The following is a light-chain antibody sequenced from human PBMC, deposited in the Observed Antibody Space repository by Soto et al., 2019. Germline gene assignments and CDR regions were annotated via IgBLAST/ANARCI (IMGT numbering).Light chain of an antibody. V-gene: IGLV1-44*01. Sequence: QSVLTQPPSASGTPGQRCTISCSGRSSNIGSSSVNWYQQLPGTAPKLLIYNNNQWPSWVPDRSLSSKSVTSASLAISGLQSAYLSDYYCAAWDVTLILLPVIGT. CDR1: SSNIGSSS. J-gene: IGLJ1*01. CDR3: AAWDVTLILLPV. CDR2: NNN.